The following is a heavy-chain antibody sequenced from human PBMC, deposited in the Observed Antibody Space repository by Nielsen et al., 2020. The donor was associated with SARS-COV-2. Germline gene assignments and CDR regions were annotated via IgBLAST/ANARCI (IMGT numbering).Heavy chain of an antibody. V-gene: IGHV3-7*01. D-gene: IGHD2-2*01. J-gene: IGHJ5*02. CDR1: GFTFSSYW. CDR2: IKQDGSEK. Sequence: GESLKISCAASGFTFSSYWMSWVRQAPGKGLEWVANIKQDGSEKYYVDSVKGRFTISRDNAKNSLYLQMNSLRAEDTAVYYCARDRCSSTSCYGRINWFDPWGQETLVTVSS. CDR3: ARDRCSSTSCYGRINWFDP.